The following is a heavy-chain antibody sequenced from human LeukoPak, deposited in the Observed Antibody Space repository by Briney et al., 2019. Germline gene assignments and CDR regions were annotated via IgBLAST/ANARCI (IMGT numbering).Heavy chain of an antibody. Sequence: GGSLRLSCAASGFMFRSHWMSWVRQAPGKGLEWVANIKYDGSGKYYADSVKGRFTISRDDAKNSLYLEMNRLRVGDTAVCYCARDLFSGSYQEDFWGQGTLVTVSS. CDR2: IKYDGSGK. CDR3: ARDLFSGSYQEDF. CDR1: GFMFRSHW. D-gene: IGHD1-26*01. V-gene: IGHV3-7*01. J-gene: IGHJ4*02.